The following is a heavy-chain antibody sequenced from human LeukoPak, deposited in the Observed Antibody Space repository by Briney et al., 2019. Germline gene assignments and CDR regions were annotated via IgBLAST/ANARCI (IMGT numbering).Heavy chain of an antibody. Sequence: GASVKVSCKASGYTFTSYDINWVRQATGQGLEWMGWMNPNSGNTGYAQKFQGRVTMTRNTSISTAYMELSSLRSEDTAVYYCAILTAAGGYYYYGMDVWGQGTTVTVSS. V-gene: IGHV1-8*02. J-gene: IGHJ6*02. CDR2: MNPNSGNT. D-gene: IGHD6-13*01. CDR1: GYTFTSYD. CDR3: AILTAAGGYYYYGMDV.